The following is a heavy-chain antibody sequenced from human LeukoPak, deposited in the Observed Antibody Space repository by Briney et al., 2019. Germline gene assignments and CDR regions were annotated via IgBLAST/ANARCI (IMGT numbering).Heavy chain of an antibody. Sequence: ASVKVSCKASGYTFTSYGISWVRQAPGQGREWMGWISAYNGNTNYAQKFQGRVTMTTDKSTSTAYMELRSLRSDETAVYYCARDPVHYYDSSGYWRYWGQGTLVTVSS. V-gene: IGHV1-18*01. J-gene: IGHJ4*02. CDR3: ARDPVHYYDSSGYWRY. CDR2: ISAYNGNT. CDR1: GYTFTSYG. D-gene: IGHD3-22*01.